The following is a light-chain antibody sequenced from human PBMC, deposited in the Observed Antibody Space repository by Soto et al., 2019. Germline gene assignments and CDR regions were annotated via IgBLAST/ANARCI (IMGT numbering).Light chain of an antibody. CDR3: SSYTTSSTLI. CDR1: SSDVGGYNY. Sequence: QSALTQPASVSGSPGQSITISCTGTSSDVGGYNYVSWYQQHPGKAPKLMIYDVSNRPSGVSNRFTGPKSGNTASLTISGLQAEDEADYYCSSYTTSSTLIFGGGTKLTV. V-gene: IGLV2-14*01. J-gene: IGLJ2*01. CDR2: DVS.